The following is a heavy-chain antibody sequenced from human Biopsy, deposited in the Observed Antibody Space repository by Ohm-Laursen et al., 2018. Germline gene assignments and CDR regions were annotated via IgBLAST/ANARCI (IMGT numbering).Heavy chain of an antibody. J-gene: IGHJ4*02. D-gene: IGHD5-12*01. Sequence: SDTLSLTCTLSGDSITRSYWSWIKQSPGKGLEWIGYIFNSANTYYNPSLKNLITISGDTSKNQFSLKLNSVTAADTAVYYCARLGSGDYFPTFFDFWGQGALVTVSS. CDR1: GDSITRSY. V-gene: IGHV4-59*06. CDR3: ARLGSGDYFPTFFDF. CDR2: IFNSANT.